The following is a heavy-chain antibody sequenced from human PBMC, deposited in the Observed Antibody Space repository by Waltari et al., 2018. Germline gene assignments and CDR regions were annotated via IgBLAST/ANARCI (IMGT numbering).Heavy chain of an antibody. Sequence: QVQLQESGPGLVKPTHTLSLTCTVSGEHISDDVSRWTYWTWIRQAAGKGLEWIGHIYSSGAVDYNPSLRSRVTISLDTPKSHFTLKLTSVTAADTAVYYCANRGVGNYFKYFRLWSPGTLVTVSS. CDR2: IYSSGAV. CDR3: ANRGVGNYFKYFRL. CDR1: GEHISDDVSRWTY. D-gene: IGHD1-7*01. V-gene: IGHV4-61*02. J-gene: IGHJ1*01.